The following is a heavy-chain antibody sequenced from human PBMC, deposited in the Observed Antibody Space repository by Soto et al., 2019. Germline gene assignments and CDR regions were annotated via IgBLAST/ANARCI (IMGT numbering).Heavy chain of an antibody. D-gene: IGHD6-19*01. V-gene: IGHV4-4*02. CDR3: ARVNRGSGRKYYFDS. Sequence: QVQLQESGPGLVKPSGTLSLTCAVSGGSISSSNWWSWVRQPPGKGLEWIGEIYHSGSTNYNPSLKSGVTISVDQSKTQFPLKVSSVTAADTAVYYCARVNRGSGRKYYFDSWGQGTLVTVSS. CDR1: GGSISSSNW. CDR2: IYHSGST. J-gene: IGHJ4*02.